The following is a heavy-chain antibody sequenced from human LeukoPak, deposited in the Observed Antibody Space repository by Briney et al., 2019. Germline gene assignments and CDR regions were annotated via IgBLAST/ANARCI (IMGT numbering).Heavy chain of an antibody. J-gene: IGHJ4*02. CDR1: GFTFSNYA. CDR3: ARDGGYDFWSGYYQDY. V-gene: IGHV3-30*04. Sequence: GGSLRLSCAASGFTFSNYAMHWVRQAPGKGLEWVAIISYDGSNKYYADSVKGRFTISRDNSKNTLYLQMNSLRAEDTAVYYCARDGGYDFWSGYYQDYWGQGTLVTVSS. CDR2: ISYDGSNK. D-gene: IGHD3-3*01.